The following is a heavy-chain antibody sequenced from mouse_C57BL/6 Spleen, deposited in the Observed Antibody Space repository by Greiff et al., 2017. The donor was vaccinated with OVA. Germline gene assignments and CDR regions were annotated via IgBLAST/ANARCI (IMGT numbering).Heavy chain of an antibody. J-gene: IGHJ4*01. Sequence: QVHVKQSGPELVKPGASVKISCKASGYSFTSYYIHWVKQRPGQGLEWIGWIYPGSGNTKYNEKFKGKATLTADTSSSTAYMQLSSLTSEDSAVYYCARTITTVVADYAMDYWGQGTSVTVSS. CDR1: GYSFTSYY. CDR2: IYPGSGNT. V-gene: IGHV1-66*01. D-gene: IGHD1-1*01. CDR3: ARTITTVVADYAMDY.